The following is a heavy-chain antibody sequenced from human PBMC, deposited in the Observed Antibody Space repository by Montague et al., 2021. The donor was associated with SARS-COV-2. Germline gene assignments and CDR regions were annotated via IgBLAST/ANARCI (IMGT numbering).Heavy chain of an antibody. CDR1: GDPISSSSYY. V-gene: IGHV4-39*02. J-gene: IGHJ4*02. CDR2: INDNGRT. D-gene: IGHD3-10*01. Sequence: SETLSLTCTVSGDPISSSSYYWGWIRQSPGRGLEWIGSINDNGRTYYNPSLKSRVTISVDTPKNHFSLQLDSMTAADTAVYYCARRHRSGLLVTSTVSYFDFWGQGRLVIVSS. CDR3: ARRHRSGLLVTSTVSYFDF.